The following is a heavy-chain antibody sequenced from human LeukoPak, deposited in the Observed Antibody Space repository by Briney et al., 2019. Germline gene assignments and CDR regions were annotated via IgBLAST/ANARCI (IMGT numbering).Heavy chain of an antibody. V-gene: IGHV1-24*01. CDR1: GYTFTSYY. Sequence: ASAKVSCKASGYTFTSYYMHWVRQAPGKGLEWMGGFDPEDGETIYAQKFQGRVTMTEDTSTDTAYMELSSLRSEDTAVYYCATAGPTPYGDYGGDYWGQGTLVTVSS. CDR3: ATAGPTPYGDYGGDY. D-gene: IGHD4-17*01. J-gene: IGHJ4*02. CDR2: FDPEDGET.